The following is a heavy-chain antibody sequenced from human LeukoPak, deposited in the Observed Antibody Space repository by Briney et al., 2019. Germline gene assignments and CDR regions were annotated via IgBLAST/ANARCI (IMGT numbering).Heavy chain of an antibody. CDR3: ATTMVRGVKFDY. CDR1: GYTFTSYG. D-gene: IGHD3-10*01. J-gene: IGHJ4*02. Sequence: ASVTVSCKASGYTFTSYGISWVRQAPGQGLEWVGWISTYNGDTNYAQKLQGRVTMTTDTSTSTAYMELSSLRSEDTAVYYCATTMVRGVKFDYWGQGTLVTVSS. CDR2: ISTYNGDT. V-gene: IGHV1-18*01.